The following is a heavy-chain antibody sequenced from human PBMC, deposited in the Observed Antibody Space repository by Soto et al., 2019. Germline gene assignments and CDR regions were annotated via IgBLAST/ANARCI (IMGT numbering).Heavy chain of an antibody. CDR2: IWYDGSNK. V-gene: IGHV3-33*01. D-gene: IGHD3-16*01. CDR3: ASDLLLGGVIP. J-gene: IGHJ5*02. Sequence: QVQLVESGGGVVQPGRSLRLSCAASGFTFSSYGMHWVRQAPGKGLEWVAVIWYDGSNKYYADSVKGRFTISRDNSKNTLYLQMNSLRAEDTAVYYCASDLLLGGVIPWGQGTLVTVSS. CDR1: GFTFSSYG.